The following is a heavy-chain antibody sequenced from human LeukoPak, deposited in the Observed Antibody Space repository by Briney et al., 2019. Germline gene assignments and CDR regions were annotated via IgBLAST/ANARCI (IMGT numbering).Heavy chain of an antibody. CDR2: ISAYNGNT. Sequence: ASVKVSCKASGYTFTNYGISWGRQSPGQGLEGMGWISAYNGNTNYAQKFQGRITMPSDTSTSTVYMELNSLTSEDTAVYFCARVGPTGEPDDNWGQGTLVTVSS. J-gene: IGHJ4*02. CDR1: GYTFTNYG. V-gene: IGHV1-18*01. CDR3: ARVGPTGEPDDN. D-gene: IGHD1-26*01.